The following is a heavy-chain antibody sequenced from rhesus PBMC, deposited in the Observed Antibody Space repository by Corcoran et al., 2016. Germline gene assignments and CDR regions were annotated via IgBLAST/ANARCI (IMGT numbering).Heavy chain of an antibody. CDR3: ARGSWDDYAALDY. V-gene: IGHV3-178*01. Sequence: VKLVESGGGLAKPGGSLRVSCAAYGFTFSALYMDWVRQAPGRGLEWVSRINDGGGSTRYADSVKVGFTISRENAKNILFLQIDSLRPEDTAVYYGARGSWDDYAALDYWGQGVLVTVSS. J-gene: IGHJ4*01. CDR2: INDGGGST. CDR1: GFTFSALY. D-gene: IGHD3-34*01.